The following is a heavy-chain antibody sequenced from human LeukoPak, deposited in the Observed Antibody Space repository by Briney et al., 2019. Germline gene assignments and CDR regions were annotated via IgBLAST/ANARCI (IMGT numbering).Heavy chain of an antibody. J-gene: IGHJ4*02. CDR1: GFTFSSYW. V-gene: IGHV3-74*01. Sequence: GGSLRLSCAASGFTFSSYWMNWVRQAPGKGLVWVSRIASDGSSTTYADSVKGRFSISRDNAKNTLYLQMNSLRAEDTAVYYCARGATGYWGQGTLVTVSS. CDR3: ARGATGY. CDR2: IASDGSST.